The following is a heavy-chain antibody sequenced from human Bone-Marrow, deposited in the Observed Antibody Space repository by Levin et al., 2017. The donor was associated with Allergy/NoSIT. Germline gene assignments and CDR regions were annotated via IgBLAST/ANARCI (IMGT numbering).Heavy chain of an antibody. D-gene: IGHD5-18*01. CDR1: GGSFINYF. Sequence: SQTLSLTCSVSGGSFINYFWNWIRQPPGKGLEWIGEINHLGTTNYNPSLNSRVTVSVDTSKNQFSLNLSSVTAADTAMYYCARSGPGYSYGTLDYWGQGILVTVSS. CDR2: INHLGTT. CDR3: ARSGPGYSYGTLDY. J-gene: IGHJ4*02. V-gene: IGHV4-34*01.